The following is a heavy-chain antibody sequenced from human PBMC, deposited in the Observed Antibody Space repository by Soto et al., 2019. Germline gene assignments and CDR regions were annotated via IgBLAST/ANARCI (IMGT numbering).Heavy chain of an antibody. Sequence: SETLSLTCTVSGGSISSGDYYWSWIRQPPGKGLEGIGYIYYSGSTYYNPSLKRRVTISVDTSKNQFSLKLSSVTAADTAVYNCATAKITIVRGVSYNWFDPWGQGTLVTVSS. J-gene: IGHJ5*02. CDR2: IYYSGST. CDR3: ATAKITIVRGVSYNWFDP. V-gene: IGHV4-30-4*01. CDR1: GGSISSGDYY. D-gene: IGHD3-10*01.